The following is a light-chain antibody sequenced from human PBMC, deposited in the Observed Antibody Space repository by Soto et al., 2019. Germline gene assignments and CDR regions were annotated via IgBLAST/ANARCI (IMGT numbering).Light chain of an antibody. Sequence: QSALTQPASVSGSPGQSITISCTGTSSDVGGYNYVSWYQQHPGKAPKLMIYDVSNRPSGVSNRFSGSKSGNTASLTISGPRAEDEVNYSGSSYTSSSTYVCERGTKATAL. CDR3: SSYTSSSTYV. CDR2: DVS. J-gene: IGLJ1*01. CDR1: SSDVGGYNY. V-gene: IGLV2-14*01.